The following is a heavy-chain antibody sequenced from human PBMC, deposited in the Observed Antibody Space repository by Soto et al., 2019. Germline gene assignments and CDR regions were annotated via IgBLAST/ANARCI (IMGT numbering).Heavy chain of an antibody. D-gene: IGHD6-19*01. V-gene: IGHV4-30-2*01. CDR3: ARAGGLGAVAADY. CDR2: IYHSGST. CDR1: GGSISSGGYS. Sequence: QLQLQESGSGLVKPSQTLSLTCAVSGGSISSGGYSWSWIRQPPGKGLEWIGYIYHSGSTYYNPSLKSRVTISVDRSKNQFSLKLSSVTTADTAVYYCARAGGLGAVAADYWGQGTLVTVSS. J-gene: IGHJ4*02.